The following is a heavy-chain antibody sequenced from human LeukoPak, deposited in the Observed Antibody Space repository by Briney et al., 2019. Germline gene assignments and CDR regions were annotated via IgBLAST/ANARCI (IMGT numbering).Heavy chain of an antibody. V-gene: IGHV1-18*01. CDR1: EYTFITYG. Sequence: ASVKVSCKASEYTFITYGLSWVRQAPGQGLEWMGWINTYNGNTNYAQKLQSKATMTTDTSTNTAYMELRSLRSDDTAVYYCARDRSEHYDRSAYSWNDAFDLWGQGTMVTVSS. D-gene: IGHD3-22*01. CDR2: INTYNGNT. CDR3: ARDRSEHYDRSAYSWNDAFDL. J-gene: IGHJ3*01.